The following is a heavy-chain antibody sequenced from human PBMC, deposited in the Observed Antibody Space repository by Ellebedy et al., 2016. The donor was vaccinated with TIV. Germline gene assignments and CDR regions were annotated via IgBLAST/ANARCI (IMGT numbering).Heavy chain of an antibody. J-gene: IGHJ6*03. Sequence: GGSLRLSXEASGFTYRSYGMHWVRQTPGKGLEWVALIWYDESKEYYADSVKGRFTVSRDNSKNTLYLQMNSLSAEDTAVYYCARDRYSHYYMDVWGKGTTATVSS. D-gene: IGHD1-26*01. CDR2: IWYDESKE. CDR1: GFTYRSYG. V-gene: IGHV3-33*01. CDR3: ARDRYSHYYMDV.